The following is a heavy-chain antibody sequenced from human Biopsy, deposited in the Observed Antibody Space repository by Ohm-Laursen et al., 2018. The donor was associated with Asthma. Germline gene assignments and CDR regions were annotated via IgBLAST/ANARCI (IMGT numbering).Heavy chain of an antibody. CDR3: AKVRSDWVITESFDY. CDR2: ISWNSATI. J-gene: IGHJ4*02. D-gene: IGHD3-22*01. CDR1: GFTFDEYT. V-gene: IGHV3-9*01. Sequence: SLSLSCAAPGFTFDEYTMHWVRKVPGKGLEWVSGISWNSATIGYTDSVEGRFTISRDNAKNSVFLHMDSLRPEDTAFYYCAKVRSDWVITESFDYWGQGALVTVSS.